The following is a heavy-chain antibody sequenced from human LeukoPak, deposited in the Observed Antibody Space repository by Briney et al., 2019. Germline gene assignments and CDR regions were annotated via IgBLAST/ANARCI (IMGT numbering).Heavy chain of an antibody. Sequence: SETLSLTCTVSGGSITSNNFYWGWIRQPPEKGLEWIGFIYYTGITYYDPSLKSRVTMSVHTSKNQFSLKLSSVTAADTAVYYCARHRFGVMYYVHLFDDWFDPWGQGTLVTVSS. CDR1: GGSITSNNFY. CDR3: ARHRFGVMYYVHLFDDWFDP. CDR2: IYYTGIT. V-gene: IGHV4-39*01. J-gene: IGHJ5*02. D-gene: IGHD3-10*02.